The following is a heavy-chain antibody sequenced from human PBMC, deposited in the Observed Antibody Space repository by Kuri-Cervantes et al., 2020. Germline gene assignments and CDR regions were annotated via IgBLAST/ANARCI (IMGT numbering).Heavy chain of an antibody. Sequence: GGSLRLSCKASGYTFTGYYMHWVRQAPGQGLEWMGWINPNSGGTNYAQKFQGRVTMTRDTSISTAYMELSRLRSDDTAVYYCARDVVGVSFDIWGQGTMVTVSS. V-gene: IGHV1-2*02. D-gene: IGHD3-10*01. J-gene: IGHJ3*02. CDR3: ARDVVGVSFDI. CDR1: GYTFTGYY. CDR2: INPNSGGT.